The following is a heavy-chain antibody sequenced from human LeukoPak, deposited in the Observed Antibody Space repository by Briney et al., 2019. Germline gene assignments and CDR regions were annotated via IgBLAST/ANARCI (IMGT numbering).Heavy chain of an antibody. CDR1: GYTFTGYY. CDR3: VRGDRDYDFLTGYSKSWFDP. CDR2: MNPNSGNT. D-gene: IGHD3-9*01. J-gene: IGHJ5*02. Sequence: ASVKVSCKASGYTFTGYYMHWVRQAPGQGLEWMGWMNPNSGNTGYAQKFQGRVTIIRNTSITTAYMELSSLRSEDTAVYYCVRGDRDYDFLTGYSKSWFDPWGQGTLVTVSS. V-gene: IGHV1-8*03.